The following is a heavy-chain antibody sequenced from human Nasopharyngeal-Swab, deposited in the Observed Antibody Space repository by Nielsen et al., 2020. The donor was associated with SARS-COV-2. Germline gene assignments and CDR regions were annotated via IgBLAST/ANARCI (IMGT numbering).Heavy chain of an antibody. J-gene: IGHJ4*02. CDR3: ARDSSWGRDGYYRGDY. D-gene: IGHD5-24*01. V-gene: IGHV3-48*04. Sequence: VRQAPGKGLEWVSYISSSSSTIYYADSVKGRFTISRDNAKNSVYLQMNSLRAEDTAVYYCARDSSWGRDGYYRGDYWGQGTLVTVSS. CDR2: ISSSSSTI.